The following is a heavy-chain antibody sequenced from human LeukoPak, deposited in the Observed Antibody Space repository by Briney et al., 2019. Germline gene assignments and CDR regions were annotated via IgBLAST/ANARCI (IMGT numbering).Heavy chain of an antibody. Sequence: ASVKVSCKAFGYTFTTYDINWVRQATGQGLEWMGYMNPNSGNTVYAQKFQGRVTMTWDTSINTAYMELSSLRSEDTAVYYCAREPRRFGDWGQGTLVTVSS. CDR3: AREPRRFGD. J-gene: IGHJ4*02. V-gene: IGHV1-8*01. CDR1: GYTFTTYD. CDR2: MNPNSGNT. D-gene: IGHD3-10*01.